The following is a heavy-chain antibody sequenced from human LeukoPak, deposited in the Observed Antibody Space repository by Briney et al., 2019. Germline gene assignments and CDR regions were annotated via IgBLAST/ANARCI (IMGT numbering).Heavy chain of an antibody. CDR3: AKVPSIAARPSGDMDV. D-gene: IGHD6-6*01. Sequence: GGSLRLSCAASGFTFSSYGMHWVRQAPGKGLEWVAVIWYGGSNKYYADSVKGRFTISRDNSKNTLYLQMNSLRAEDTAVYYCAKVPSIAARPSGDMDVWGKGTTVTVSS. CDR2: IWYGGSNK. V-gene: IGHV3-30*02. CDR1: GFTFSSYG. J-gene: IGHJ6*03.